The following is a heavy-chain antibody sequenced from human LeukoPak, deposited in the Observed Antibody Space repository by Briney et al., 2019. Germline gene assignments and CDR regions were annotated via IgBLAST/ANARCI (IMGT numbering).Heavy chain of an antibody. J-gene: IGHJ4*02. D-gene: IGHD1-1*01. CDR1: GFTFSNYG. V-gene: IGHV3-30*02. CDR3: LVGGPKYQLIQPFDY. Sequence: GGSLRLSCAASGFTFSNYGFHWVRQAPGKGLEWVSFIRSDATNNYYTDSVKGRFTISRDNSKNTVYLQMNRLRVEDSAVYYCLVGGPKYQLIQPFDYWGRGTLVTVSS. CDR2: IRSDATNN.